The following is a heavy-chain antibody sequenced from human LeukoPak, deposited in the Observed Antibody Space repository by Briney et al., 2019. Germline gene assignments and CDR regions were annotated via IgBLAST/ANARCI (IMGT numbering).Heavy chain of an antibody. V-gene: IGHV4-38-2*01. D-gene: IGHD6-13*01. CDR2: IYHSGST. CDR3: ARTPRGSSWYERWFDP. CDR1: GYSISSGYY. J-gene: IGHJ5*02. Sequence: SETLSLTCAVSGYSISSGYYWGWIRQPPGKGRERIGGIYHSGSTYYNPSLKSRVTISVVRCKSQFSLKLSSVTAADTAVYYCARTPRGSSWYERWFDPWGQGTLVTVSS.